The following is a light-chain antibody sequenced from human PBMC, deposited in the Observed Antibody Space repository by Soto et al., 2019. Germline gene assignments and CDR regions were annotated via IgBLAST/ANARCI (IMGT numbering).Light chain of an antibody. CDR1: SSDIGSYNY. V-gene: IGLV2-14*01. Sequence: QSALTQPASVSGSPGQSITLSCTGTSSDIGSYNYVSWYQQHPGKAPKLMIYDVNNRPSGVSNRFSGSKSGNTASLTISGLQPEDEADYYCSSFTSSSTLLFGGGTKLTVL. CDR3: SSFTSSSTLL. CDR2: DVN. J-gene: IGLJ2*01.